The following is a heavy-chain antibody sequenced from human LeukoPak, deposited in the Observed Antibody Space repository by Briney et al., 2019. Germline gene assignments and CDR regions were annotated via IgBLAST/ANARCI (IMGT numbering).Heavy chain of an antibody. CDR2: IYYSGST. V-gene: IGHV4-39*01. J-gene: IGHJ4*02. CDR1: GGSVSSSIYY. D-gene: IGHD2-21*01. CDR3: AKQGIVVVSAIPISVDY. Sequence: SETLSLTCSVSGGSVSSSIYYWGWIRQPPGKGLEWIGSIYYSGSTYCNPSLKSRVTISVDTSKNQFSLNLSSVTAADTAVYYCAKQGIVVVSAIPISVDYWGQGTLVTVSS.